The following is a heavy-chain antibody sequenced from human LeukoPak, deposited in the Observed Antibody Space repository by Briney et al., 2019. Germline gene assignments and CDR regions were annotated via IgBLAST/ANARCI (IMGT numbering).Heavy chain of an antibody. CDR2: IHPNSGKT. V-gene: IGHV1-8*01. J-gene: IGHJ4*02. D-gene: IGHD4-23*01. CDR3: ARGRYGGNRFFDN. CDR1: GYNFRDQE. Sequence: ASVKVSCKASGYNFRDQEINWVRQASGQGLERVGWIHPNSGKTGYAQKFQGRVSMTRTTSISTTYMELTSLTSEDTAVYYCARGRYGGNRFFDNWGQGTQLIVSS.